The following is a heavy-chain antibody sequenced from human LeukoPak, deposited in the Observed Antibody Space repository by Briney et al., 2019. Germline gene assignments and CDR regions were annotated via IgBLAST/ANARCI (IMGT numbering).Heavy chain of an antibody. CDR1: GFTFSDYY. CDR3: ARVCPESPNLLWFGNYYYYYMDV. Sequence: AGGSLRLSCAASGFTFSDYYMSWIRQAPGKGLEWVSYISSSGSTIYYADSVKGRFTISRDNAKNSLYLQMNSLRAEDTAVYYCARVCPESPNLLWFGNYYYYYMDVWGKGTTVTVSS. V-gene: IGHV3-11*04. CDR2: ISSSGSTI. D-gene: IGHD3-10*01. J-gene: IGHJ6*03.